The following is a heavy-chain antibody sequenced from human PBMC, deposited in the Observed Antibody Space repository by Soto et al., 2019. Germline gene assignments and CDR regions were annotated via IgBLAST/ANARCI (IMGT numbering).Heavy chain of an antibody. V-gene: IGHV3-30*18. CDR1: GFTFSSYG. CDR2: ISYDGSNK. D-gene: IGHD6-13*01. Sequence: GGSLRLSCAASGFTFSSYGMHWVRQAPGKGLEWVAVISYDGSNKYYADSVKGRFTISRDNSKNTLYLQMNSLRAEDTAVYYCAKGDSSSWYLFDYWGQGTLVTVSS. CDR3: AKGDSSSWYLFDY. J-gene: IGHJ4*02.